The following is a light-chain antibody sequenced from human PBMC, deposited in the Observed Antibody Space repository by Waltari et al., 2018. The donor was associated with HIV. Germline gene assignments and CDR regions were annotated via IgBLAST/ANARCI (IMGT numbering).Light chain of an antibody. CDR1: TSHIGAVSD. J-gene: IGLJ1*01. V-gene: IGLV1-40*01. CDR2: GNY. Sequence: QSVLTQPPSVSGAPGQTVTISCTGSTSHIGAVSDVHWYQQLPGTAPKVLIYGNYNRPSGVPDRFSGSRSGISASLAITGLQAEDEADYYCQSYDSSLVAYVFGTGTRVTVL. CDR3: QSYDSSLVAYV.